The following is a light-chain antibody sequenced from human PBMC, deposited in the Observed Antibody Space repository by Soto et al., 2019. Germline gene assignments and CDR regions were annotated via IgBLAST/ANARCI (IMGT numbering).Light chain of an antibody. J-gene: IGLJ2*01. Sequence: QSALTQPPSASGSPGQSVTISCTGTSSDVGGYNYVSWYQQHPGKAPKLMIYEVTKRPSGVPDRSSGSKSGNTASLTVSGLQAEDEADYYCSSYAVSNKFLVFGGVTKLTVL. CDR2: EVT. V-gene: IGLV2-8*01. CDR1: SSDVGGYNY. CDR3: SSYAVSNKFLV.